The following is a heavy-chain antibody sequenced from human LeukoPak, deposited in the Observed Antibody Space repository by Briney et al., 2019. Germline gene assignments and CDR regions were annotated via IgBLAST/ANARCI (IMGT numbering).Heavy chain of an antibody. CDR3: AKFGGSGGGGLSHFDY. CDR2: IRYDGSNK. Sequence: GGSLRLSCAASGFTFSSYGMHWVRQAPGKGLEWVAFIRYDGSNKYYADSVKGRFTISRENSKNTLYLQMNSLRAEDTAVYYCAKFGGSGGGGLSHFDYWGQGTLVTVSS. J-gene: IGHJ4*02. CDR1: GFTFSSYG. D-gene: IGHD3-10*01. V-gene: IGHV3-30*02.